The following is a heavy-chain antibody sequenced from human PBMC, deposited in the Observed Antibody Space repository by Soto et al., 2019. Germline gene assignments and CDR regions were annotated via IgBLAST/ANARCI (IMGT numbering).Heavy chain of an antibody. Sequence: SETLSLTCAVSGGSISSGGYSWSWIRQPPGKGLEWIGYIYHSGSTYYNPSLKSRVTISVDRSKNQFSLKLSSVTAADTAVYYCARLYYYDSSGYLDYWGQGTLVTVSS. D-gene: IGHD3-22*01. CDR2: IYHSGST. CDR3: ARLYYYDSSGYLDY. J-gene: IGHJ4*02. CDR1: GGSISSGGYS. V-gene: IGHV4-30-2*01.